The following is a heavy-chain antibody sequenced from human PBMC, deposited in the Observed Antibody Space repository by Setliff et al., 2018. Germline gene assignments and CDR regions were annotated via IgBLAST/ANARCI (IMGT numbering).Heavy chain of an antibody. CDR1: GGSISSGNYY. Sequence: SETLSLTCRVSGGSISSGNYYWGWIRQPPGKGLEYIGSIYYSRNTYYNASLRSRVTLSVDTSKNQFSLRLTSVTAADTAAYYCARLGRSPTSARWYYMDVWGTGTTGTVSS. CDR2: IYYSRNT. CDR3: ARLGRSPTSARWYYMDV. V-gene: IGHV4-39*01. D-gene: IGHD1-26*01. J-gene: IGHJ6*03.